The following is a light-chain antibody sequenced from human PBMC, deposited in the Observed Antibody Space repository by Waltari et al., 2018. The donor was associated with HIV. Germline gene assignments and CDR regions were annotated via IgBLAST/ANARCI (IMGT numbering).Light chain of an antibody. V-gene: IGKV1-5*03. CDR1: QNITTW. CDR3: QQYHTFPLT. CDR2: RAS. Sequence: DVQMSQSLSALSASVGDRVAITCRASQNITTWLAWYQQKPGKAPKLLIYRASTLESGVPSRFSGSGSGTEFTLTINNLQPDDCATCFCQQYHTFPLTFGGGTKVE. J-gene: IGKJ4*01.